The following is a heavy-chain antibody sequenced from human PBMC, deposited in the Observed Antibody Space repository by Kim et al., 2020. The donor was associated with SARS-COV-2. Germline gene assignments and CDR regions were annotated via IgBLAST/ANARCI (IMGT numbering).Heavy chain of an antibody. D-gene: IGHD3-3*01. V-gene: IGHV7-4-1*02. CDR2: INTNTGNP. Sequence: ASVKVSCKASGYTFTSYAMNWVRQAPGQGLEWMGWINTNTGNPTYAQGFTGRFVFSLDTSVSTAYLQISSLKAEDTAVYYCARDRRRFLEWLGDGMDVWGQGTTGTVSS. CDR1: GYTFTSYA. CDR3: ARDRRRFLEWLGDGMDV. J-gene: IGHJ6*02.